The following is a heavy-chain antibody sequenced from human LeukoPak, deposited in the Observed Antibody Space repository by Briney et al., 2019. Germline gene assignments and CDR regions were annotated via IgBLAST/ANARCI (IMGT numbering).Heavy chain of an antibody. D-gene: IGHD5-24*01. CDR3: ARGYGREMATISPFDY. J-gene: IGHJ4*02. CDR2: INPNSGGT. CDR1: GYTFTGYY. Sequence: GASVKVSCKASGYTFTGYYMHWVRQAPGQGLEWMGWINPNSGGTNYAQKFQGRVTMTRDTSISTAYMELSRLRSDDTAVYYCARGYGREMATISPFDYWGQGTLVTVSS. V-gene: IGHV1-2*02.